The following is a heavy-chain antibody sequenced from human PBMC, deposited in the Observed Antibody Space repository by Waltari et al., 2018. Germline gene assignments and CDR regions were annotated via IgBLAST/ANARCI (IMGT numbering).Heavy chain of an antibody. D-gene: IGHD6-19*01. CDR1: GGSISSSSYY. CDR3: ARGPRSREQWRGLNGVDV. CDR2: IYYSGST. V-gene: IGHV4-39*01. J-gene: IGHJ6*02. Sequence: QLQLQESGPGLVKPSETLSLTCTVSGGSISSSSYYWGWIRQPPGKGLEWIGSIYYSGSTYYNPSLKSRVTISVDTSKNQFSLKMSSVTAADTAVYYCARGPRSREQWRGLNGVDVWGQGTTVTVSS.